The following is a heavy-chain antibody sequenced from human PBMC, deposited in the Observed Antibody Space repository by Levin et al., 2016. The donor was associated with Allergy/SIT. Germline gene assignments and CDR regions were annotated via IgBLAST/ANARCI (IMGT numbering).Heavy chain of an antibody. Sequence: ASVKVSCKASGYTFTSYGISWVRQAPGQGLEWMGWISAYNGNTNYAQKLQGRVTMTTDTSTSTAYMELRSLRSDDTAVYYCAREMATRWGYIDYFDYWGQGTLVTVSS. V-gene: IGHV1-18*01. D-gene: IGHD5-24*01. J-gene: IGHJ4*02. CDR1: GYTFTSYG. CDR3: AREMATRWGYIDYFDY. CDR2: ISAYNGNT.